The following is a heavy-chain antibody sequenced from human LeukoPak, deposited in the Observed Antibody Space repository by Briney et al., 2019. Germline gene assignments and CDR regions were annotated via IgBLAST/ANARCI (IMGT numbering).Heavy chain of an antibody. CDR3: ARGRGGRSGYHPLEDYYYYYYMDV. Sequence: ASVKVSCKASGYTFTSYGISWVRQAPGQGLEWMGWISAYNGNTKYAQKLQGKVTMTTDTSTSTAYMELRSLRSDDTAVYYCARGRGGRSGYHPLEDYYYYYYMDVWGKGTTVTVSS. J-gene: IGHJ6*03. V-gene: IGHV1-18*01. CDR1: GYTFTSYG. D-gene: IGHD3-22*01. CDR2: ISAYNGNT.